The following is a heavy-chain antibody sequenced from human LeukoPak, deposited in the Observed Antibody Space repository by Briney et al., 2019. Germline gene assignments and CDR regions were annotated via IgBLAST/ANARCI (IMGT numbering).Heavy chain of an antibody. Sequence: SSETLSLTCAVYGGSFSGYYWSWIRQPPGKGLEWIGEINHSGSTNYNPSLKSRVTISVDTSKNQFSLKLSSVTAADTAVYYCAREAVAGMDVWGQGTLVTVSS. J-gene: IGHJ4*02. CDR3: AREAVAGMDV. D-gene: IGHD6-19*01. CDR1: GGSFSGYY. CDR2: INHSGST. V-gene: IGHV4-34*01.